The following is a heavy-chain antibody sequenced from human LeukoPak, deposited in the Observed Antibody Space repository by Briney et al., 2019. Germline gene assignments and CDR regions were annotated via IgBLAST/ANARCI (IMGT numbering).Heavy chain of an antibody. CDR2: ISGDGGVI. V-gene: IGHV3-23*01. Sequence: GGSLRLSCAASGFTFNIQAMSWVRQAPGKGLEWVSVISGDGGVIFDGDSVKGRFTSSRDNSNNNLYLQMNSLRVADTAVYYCAKFTKFDFWSDYSQEWWGQGTLVTVSS. J-gene: IGHJ4*02. CDR3: AKFTKFDFWSDYSQEW. CDR1: GFTFNIQA. D-gene: IGHD3-3*01.